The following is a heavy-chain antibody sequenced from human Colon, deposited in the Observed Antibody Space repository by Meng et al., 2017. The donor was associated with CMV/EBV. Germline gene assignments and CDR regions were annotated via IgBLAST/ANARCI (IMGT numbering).Heavy chain of an antibody. Sequence: GESLKISCEVSGFTFSDSVMSWVRQAPGKGLEWVAAISSRGDKRDYADSVKGRFTISRDNFRNTVILQMSSMKVEDTAVYYCARGQFLHYFDDWGRGTLVTVSS. V-gene: IGHV3-23*01. CDR2: ISSRGDKR. D-gene: IGHD2/OR15-2a*01. CDR3: ARGQFLHYFDD. CDR1: GFTFSDSV. J-gene: IGHJ4*02.